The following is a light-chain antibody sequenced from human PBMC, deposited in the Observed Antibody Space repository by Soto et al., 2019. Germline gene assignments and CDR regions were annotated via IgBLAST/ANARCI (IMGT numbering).Light chain of an antibody. J-gene: IGKJ4*01. CDR3: QQYNNWHPLT. CDR2: GAT. V-gene: IGKV3-15*01. Sequence: EIVMTQSPATLSVSPGERATLSCRASQSVSSNLAWDQQKPGQAPRLLIYGATTRATGIPARFSGSGSGTEFTLTISSLQSEDLAVYYCQQYNNWHPLTFGGGTKVEIK. CDR1: QSVSSN.